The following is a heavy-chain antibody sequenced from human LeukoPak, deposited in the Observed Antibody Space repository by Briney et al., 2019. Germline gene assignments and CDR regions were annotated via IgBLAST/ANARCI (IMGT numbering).Heavy chain of an antibody. Sequence: ASVKVSCKASGYTFTGYYMHWVRQAPGQGLEWMGWINPNSGGTNYAQKFQGRVTMTRDTSISTAYMELSRLRSDDTAVYYCASPLYGDYGYYYYYMDVWGKGTTVTVSS. CDR3: ASPLYGDYGYYYYYMDV. J-gene: IGHJ6*03. CDR1: GYTFTGYY. V-gene: IGHV1-2*02. CDR2: INPNSGGT. D-gene: IGHD4-17*01.